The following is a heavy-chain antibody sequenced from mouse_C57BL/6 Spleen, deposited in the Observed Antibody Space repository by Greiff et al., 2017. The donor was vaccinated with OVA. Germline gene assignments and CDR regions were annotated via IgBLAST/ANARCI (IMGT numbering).Heavy chain of an antibody. CDR2: INPGSGGT. J-gene: IGHJ1*03. CDR3: ARWDSSYWYFDV. D-gene: IGHD1-1*01. V-gene: IGHV1-54*01. CDR1: GYAFTNYL. Sequence: QVQLQQSGAELVRPGTSVKVSCKASGYAFTNYLIEWVKQRPGQGLEWIGVINPGSGGTKYNEKFKGKAKLTADKSSSTAYMQLSILTSEDSAVYFCARWDSSYWYFDVWGTGTTVTVSS.